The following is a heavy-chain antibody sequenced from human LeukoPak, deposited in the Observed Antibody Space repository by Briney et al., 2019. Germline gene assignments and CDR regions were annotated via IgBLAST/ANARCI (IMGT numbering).Heavy chain of an antibody. CDR2: IKYDGSAT. Sequence: GGSLRLSCAASGFTFSSYWMHWIRQVPGKGLVWVSHIKYDGSATNYADSVKGRFTISRDNAKNTLYLQMNCLRAEDTAVYYCVSGSLQSGYNFDYWGQGALVTVSS. CDR1: GFTFSSYW. D-gene: IGHD3-3*01. V-gene: IGHV3-74*01. J-gene: IGHJ4*02. CDR3: VSGSLQSGYNFDY.